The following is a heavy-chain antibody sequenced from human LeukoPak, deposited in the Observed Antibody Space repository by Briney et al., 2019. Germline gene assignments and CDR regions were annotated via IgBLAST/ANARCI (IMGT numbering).Heavy chain of an antibody. J-gene: IGHJ4*02. CDR3: ARVKSGSYYVGWGIDY. CDR1: GYTFTGYY. Sequence: GASVKVSCKASGYTFTGYYMHWVRQAPGQGLEWMGWINPNSGGTNYAQKFQGRVTMTRDTSISTAYMELSSLRSEDTAVYYCARVKSGSYYVGWGIDYWGQGTLVTVSS. CDR2: INPNSGGT. V-gene: IGHV1-2*02. D-gene: IGHD1-26*01.